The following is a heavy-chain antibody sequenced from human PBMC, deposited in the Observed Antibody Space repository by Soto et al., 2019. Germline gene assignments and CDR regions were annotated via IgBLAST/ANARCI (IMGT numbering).Heavy chain of an antibody. CDR1: GGSISSGGFS. J-gene: IGHJ3*02. Sequence: KTSETLSLTCAVSGGSISSGGFSWSWIRQPPGKGLEWIGYIHCAGNTYYNPSLKGRVTISVDRSKNQFSLELYSVAAADTAVYYCARSYCGGDCYSDFDAFDIWGQGTPVTVSS. D-gene: IGHD2-21*02. CDR3: ARSYCGGDCYSDFDAFDI. CDR2: IHCAGNT. V-gene: IGHV4-30-2*01.